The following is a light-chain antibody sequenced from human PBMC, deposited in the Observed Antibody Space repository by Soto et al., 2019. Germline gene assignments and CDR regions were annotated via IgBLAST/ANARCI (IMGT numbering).Light chain of an antibody. CDR2: RAS. J-gene: IGKJ4*01. CDR3: QQYQSYLS. Sequence: DIEMTQSPSTLSASVGDRVTINCRASQNINTWVAWYQQKPGKAPKLLIYRASTWESGVPSRFSGSGSETEFTLTITSLQPDDFATYFCQQYQSYLSFAGGTKVDIK. V-gene: IGKV1-5*01. CDR1: QNINTW.